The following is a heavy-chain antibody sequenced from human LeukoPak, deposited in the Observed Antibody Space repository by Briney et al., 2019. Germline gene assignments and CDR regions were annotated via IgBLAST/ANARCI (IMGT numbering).Heavy chain of an antibody. J-gene: IGHJ6*04. V-gene: IGHV3-21*01. CDR2: ISSSSSYI. CDR3: ARLRDNWNDPYYYYGMDV. CDR1: GFTFSSYS. D-gene: IGHD1-20*01. Sequence: GGSLRPSCAASGFTFSSYSMNWVRQAPGKGLEWVSSISSSSSYIYYADSVKGRFTISRDNAKNSLYLQMNSLRAEDTAVYYCARLRDNWNDPYYYYGMDVWGKGTTVTVSS.